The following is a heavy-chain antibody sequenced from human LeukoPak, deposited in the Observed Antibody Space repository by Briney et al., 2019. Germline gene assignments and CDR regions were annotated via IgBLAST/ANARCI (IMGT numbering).Heavy chain of an antibody. V-gene: IGHV1-2*02. J-gene: IGHJ5*02. D-gene: IGHD3-10*01. CDR2: INPNSGGT. CDR1: GYTFTGYY. CDR3: ARAGDVLLWFGELQSEP. Sequence: ASVKVSCKASGYTFTGYYMHWVRQAPGQGLEWMGWINPNSGGTNYAQKFQGRVTMTRDTSISTAYMELSRLRSDDTAVYYCARAGDVLLWFGELQSEPWGQGTLVTVSS.